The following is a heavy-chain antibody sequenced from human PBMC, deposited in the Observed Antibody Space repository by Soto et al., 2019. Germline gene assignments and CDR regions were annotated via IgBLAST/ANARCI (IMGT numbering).Heavy chain of an antibody. CDR3: AKDPRRRILVSEHGPGSDGY. D-gene: IGHD3-10*01. V-gene: IGHV3-23*01. J-gene: IGHJ4*02. CDR1: GLTLSSYA. Sequence: PGVSLRLSCAASGLTLSSYAMSWVRQAPGKGLEWVSAISGGGGNTYYADSVKGRFTISRDNSKNTLYLQMNSLRAEDTAVYYWAKDPRRRILVSEHGPGSDGYWVQGPLVTRS. CDR2: ISGGGGNT.